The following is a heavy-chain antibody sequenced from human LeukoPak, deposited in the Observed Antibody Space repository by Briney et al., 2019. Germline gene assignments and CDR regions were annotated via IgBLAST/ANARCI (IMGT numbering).Heavy chain of an antibody. CDR3: ASFHYDILTGYRASVVY. CDR2: INHSGST. Sequence: SETLSLTCAVYGGSFSGYYWSWIRQPPGKGLEWIGEINHSGSTNYNPSLKGRVTISVDTSKNQFSLKLSSVTAADTAVYYCASFHYDILTGYRASVVYWGQGTLVTVSS. CDR1: GGSFSGYY. D-gene: IGHD3-9*01. V-gene: IGHV4-34*01. J-gene: IGHJ4*02.